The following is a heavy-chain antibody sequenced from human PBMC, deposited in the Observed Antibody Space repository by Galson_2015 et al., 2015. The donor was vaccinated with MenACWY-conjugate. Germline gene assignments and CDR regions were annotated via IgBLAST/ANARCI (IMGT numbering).Heavy chain of an antibody. CDR2: IKSQTEGGKT. Sequence: SLRLSCAGSASTFSDAYMSWVRRAPGKGLEWVGRIKSQTEGGKTDYAAPVKGRFTISRDDSKNTLYLQMNSLKIEDTAVYYCTTHKPDSWGGLLFHFYMDVWGKGTTVTVSS. J-gene: IGHJ6*03. CDR3: TTHKPDSWGGLLFHFYMDV. V-gene: IGHV3-15*01. CDR1: ASTFSDAY. D-gene: IGHD2-21*01.